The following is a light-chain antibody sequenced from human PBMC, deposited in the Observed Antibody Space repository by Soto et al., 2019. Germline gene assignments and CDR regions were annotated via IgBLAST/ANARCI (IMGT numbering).Light chain of an antibody. CDR3: SSYAGSNIVV. Sequence: QSVLTQPPSASGSPGQSVTISCTGTSSDVGGYNFVSWYQQHPGKAPKLMSYEVSERPSGVPERFSGSKSGNTASLTVSGLHAEDEADYYCSSYAGSNIVVFGGGTKLTVL. CDR1: SSDVGGYNF. V-gene: IGLV2-8*01. J-gene: IGLJ2*01. CDR2: EVS.